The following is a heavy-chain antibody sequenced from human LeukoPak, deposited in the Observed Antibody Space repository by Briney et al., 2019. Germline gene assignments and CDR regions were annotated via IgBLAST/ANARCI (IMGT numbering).Heavy chain of an antibody. V-gene: IGHV3-23*01. CDR2: ISGSGGST. CDR3: AKVGYDFWSGYYGGNFDY. CDR1: GFTFSSYS. J-gene: IGHJ4*02. Sequence: GGSLRLSCAASGFTFSSYSMSWVRQAPGKGLEWVSAISGSGGSTYYADSVKGRFTISRDNSKNTLYLQMNSLRAEDTAVYYCAKVGYDFWSGYYGGNFDYWGQGTLVTVSS. D-gene: IGHD3-3*01.